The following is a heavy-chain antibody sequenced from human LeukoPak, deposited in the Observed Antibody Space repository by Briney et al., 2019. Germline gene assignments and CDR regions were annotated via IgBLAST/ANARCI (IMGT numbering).Heavy chain of an antibody. CDR3: ARGPGYSSSWYLGYYYYSMDV. CDR2: INPNSGGT. D-gene: IGHD6-13*01. V-gene: IGHV1-2*02. Sequence: GASVTVSCKASGYTFTGYYMHWMRQAPGQGLEWMGWINPNSGGTNYAQKFQGRVTMTRDTSISTAYMELSRLRSDDTAVYYCARGPGYSSSWYLGYYYYSMDVWGQGTTVTVSS. J-gene: IGHJ6*02. CDR1: GYTFTGYY.